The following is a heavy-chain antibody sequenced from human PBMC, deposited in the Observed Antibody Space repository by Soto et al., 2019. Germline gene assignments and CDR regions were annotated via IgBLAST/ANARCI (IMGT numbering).Heavy chain of an antibody. Sequence: QVQLQESGPGLVKPSQTLSLTCTVSGGSISSGGYYWSWIRQHPGKGLEWIGYIYYSGSTYYNPSLKSRVTISVDTSKNQFSLKLSSVTAADTAVSYCARGVYNWNEAYYYFDYWGQGTLVTVSP. J-gene: IGHJ4*02. CDR3: ARGVYNWNEAYYYFDY. D-gene: IGHD1-20*01. V-gene: IGHV4-31*03. CDR1: GGSISSGGYY. CDR2: IYYSGST.